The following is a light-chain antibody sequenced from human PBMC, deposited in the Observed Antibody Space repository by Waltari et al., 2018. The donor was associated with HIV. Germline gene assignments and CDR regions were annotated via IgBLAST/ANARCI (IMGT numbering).Light chain of an antibody. V-gene: IGLV2-14*03. CDR3: SSYTASNTLWV. CDR1: SSAIGAYNH. CDR2: DVT. Sequence: QSALTQPASVSGSRGQSTTISCTGTSSAIGAYNHFSWFHQRPGKAPKLIIYDVTYRPSGVSKRFSGSKSGITASLTISGLQADDEGDYYCSSYTASNTLWVFGGGTKLTVL. J-gene: IGLJ3*02.